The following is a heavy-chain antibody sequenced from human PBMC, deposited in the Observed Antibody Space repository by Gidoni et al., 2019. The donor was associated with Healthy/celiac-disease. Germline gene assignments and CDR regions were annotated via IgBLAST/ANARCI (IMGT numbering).Heavy chain of an antibody. CDR1: GFTFSSYA. V-gene: IGHV3-23*01. CDR2: ISGSGGST. CDR3: AKDVYSNYVFDY. J-gene: IGHJ4*02. Sequence: EVQLLESGGGVVQPGGSLRLSCAASGFTFSSYAMSWVRQAPGKGLEWVSAISGSGGSTYYADSVKGRFTISRDNSKNTLYLQMNSLRAEDTAVYYCAKDVYSNYVFDYWGQGTLVTVSS. D-gene: IGHD4-4*01.